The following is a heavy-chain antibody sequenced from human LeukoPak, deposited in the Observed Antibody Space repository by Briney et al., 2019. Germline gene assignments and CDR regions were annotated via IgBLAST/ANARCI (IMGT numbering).Heavy chain of an antibody. Sequence: SVKVSCKASGGTFSSYAISWVRQAPGQGLEWMGGIIPIFGTANCAQKFQGRVTITADKSTSTAYMELSSLRSEDTAVYYCARTILYRNWFDPWGQGTLVTVSS. CDR3: ARTILYRNWFDP. CDR1: GGTFSSYA. V-gene: IGHV1-69*06. J-gene: IGHJ5*02. CDR2: IIPIFGTA. D-gene: IGHD2-8*01.